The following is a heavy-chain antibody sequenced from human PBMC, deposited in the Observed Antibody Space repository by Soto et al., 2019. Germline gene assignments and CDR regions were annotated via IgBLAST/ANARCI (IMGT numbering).Heavy chain of an antibody. CDR1: GESFSGYY. CDR3: AGNIVATISAFDY. Sequence: QVQLQQWGAGLLKPSETLSLTCAVYGESFSGYYWSWIRQPPGKGLEWIGEINHSGSTNYNPSLKSRVTMSVDTSKNPFSLKLSSVPAADTAVYYCAGNIVATISAFDYWGQGTLVTVSS. V-gene: IGHV4-34*01. J-gene: IGHJ4*02. D-gene: IGHD5-12*01. CDR2: INHSGST.